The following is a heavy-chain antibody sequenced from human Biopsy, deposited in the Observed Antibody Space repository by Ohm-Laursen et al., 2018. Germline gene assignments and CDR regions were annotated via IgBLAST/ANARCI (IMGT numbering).Heavy chain of an antibody. D-gene: IGHD2-15*01. Sequence: SQTLSLTCTVSGVSINGGRYYWNWIRHHPGKGLECIGNIHHSGSTNYNPSLKSRLTISVDTSKNQFSLKLSSVTAADTAVYYCARMDCSGGSCHYYSYGMDVWGQGTTVTVSS. V-gene: IGHV4-31*03. CDR1: GVSINGGRYY. J-gene: IGHJ6*02. CDR3: ARMDCSGGSCHYYSYGMDV. CDR2: IHHSGST.